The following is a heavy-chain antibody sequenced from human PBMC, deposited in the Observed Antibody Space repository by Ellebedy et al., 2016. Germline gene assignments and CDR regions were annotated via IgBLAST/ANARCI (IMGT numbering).Heavy chain of an antibody. J-gene: IGHJ2*01. D-gene: IGHD4-17*01. CDR3: ARATTDWYFDL. CDR1: GFTFNSYF. CDR2: ISDSSSRI. Sequence: GESLKISCAASGFTFNSYFMKWVRQAPGKGLEWVSYISDSSSRIYYADSVKGRFIISRDNAKNSLYLQMSSLRAEDTAVYYCARATTDWYFDLWGRGTLVTVSS. V-gene: IGHV3-48*04.